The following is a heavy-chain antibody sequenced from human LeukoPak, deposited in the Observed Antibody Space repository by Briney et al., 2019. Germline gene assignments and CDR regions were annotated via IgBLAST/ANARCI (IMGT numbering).Heavy chain of an antibody. V-gene: IGHV4-30-4*01. Sequence: SETLSLTCTVSNDSISSGDYYWNWIRQPPGKGLEWIGYIFHRGGTSYNPSLKSRVTISVDTSKNQFSLKLSSVTAADTAVYYCARRSTDPLLWFGEAYYYFDYWGQGTLVTVSS. J-gene: IGHJ4*02. D-gene: IGHD3-10*01. CDR2: IFHRGGT. CDR1: NDSISSGDYY. CDR3: ARRSTDPLLWFGEAYYYFDY.